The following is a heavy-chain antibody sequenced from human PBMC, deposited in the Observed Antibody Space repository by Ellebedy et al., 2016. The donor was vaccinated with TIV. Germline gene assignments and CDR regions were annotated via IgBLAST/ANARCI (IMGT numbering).Heavy chain of an antibody. CDR3: AMYSTQEITMVRG. V-gene: IGHV5-10-1*01. D-gene: IGHD3-10*01. J-gene: IGHJ4*02. Sequence: GESLKISCNGSGSSFTSYWISWVRQMPGKGLEWMGRIDSSDSYTNYSPSFRGHVTISGDKSISTAYLQWSSLKASDTAMYYCAMYSTQEITMVRGWGQGTLVTVSS. CDR2: IDSSDSYT. CDR1: GSSFTSYW.